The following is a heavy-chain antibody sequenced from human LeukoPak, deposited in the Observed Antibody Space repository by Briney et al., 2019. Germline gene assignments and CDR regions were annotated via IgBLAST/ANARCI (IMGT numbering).Heavy chain of an antibody. CDR1: GFTFSSYA. CDR2: ISYDGSNK. Sequence: GGSLRLSCAASGFTFSSYAMHWVRQAPGKGLEWVAVISYDGSNKYYADSVKGRFTISRDNSKNTLYLQMNSLRAEDTAVYYCARGFFKAYLWGQGTLVTVSS. CDR3: ARGFFKAYL. V-gene: IGHV3-30-3*01. D-gene: IGHD3-3*01. J-gene: IGHJ4*02.